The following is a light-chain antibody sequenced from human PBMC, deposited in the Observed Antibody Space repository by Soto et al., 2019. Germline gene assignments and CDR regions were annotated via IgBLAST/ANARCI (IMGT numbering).Light chain of an antibody. CDR3: STWDDSLSGII. CDR1: RSNIGRNY. V-gene: IGLV1-47*01. Sequence: QSVLTQPPSASGNPGQRVSISCSGSRSNIGRNYVYWYQKVPGMAPKLLIFRNDQRPYGVPDRISGSKSGTSASIAISRLRSEDEADYVCSTWDDSLSGIIFGGGTKLTVL. CDR2: RND. J-gene: IGLJ2*01.